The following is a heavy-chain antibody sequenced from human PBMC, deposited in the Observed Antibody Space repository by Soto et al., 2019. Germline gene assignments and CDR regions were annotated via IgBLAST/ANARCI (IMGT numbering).Heavy chain of an antibody. Sequence: SETLSLTCTVSGVSISGYYWSWLRQPPGKGLEWIGYIYNIGSTNYNPSLRSRVTMSIDTSQEQFSLKLSSVTATDTAVYYCARHVNLPLAGTGFDSWRRGTLVTVS. CDR2: IYNIGST. CDR3: ARHVNLPLAGTGFDS. J-gene: IGHJ4*02. D-gene: IGHD6-19*01. CDR1: GVSISGYY. V-gene: IGHV4-59*08.